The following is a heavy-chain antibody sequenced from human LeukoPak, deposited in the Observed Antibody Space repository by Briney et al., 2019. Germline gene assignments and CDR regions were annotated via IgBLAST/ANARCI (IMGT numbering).Heavy chain of an antibody. CDR2: ISNTGGST. Sequence: GRSLRLSCAASGFIFSSYAMSWVRLAPGKGLEWVSAISNTGGSTYYADSVKGRFTISRDDSKNTLYLQMNNLRAEDTAIYYCAKDLTTVVTSRFDDWGQGTLVTVSS. D-gene: IGHD4-23*01. CDR3: AKDLTTVVTSRFDD. V-gene: IGHV3-23*01. J-gene: IGHJ4*02. CDR1: GFIFSSYA.